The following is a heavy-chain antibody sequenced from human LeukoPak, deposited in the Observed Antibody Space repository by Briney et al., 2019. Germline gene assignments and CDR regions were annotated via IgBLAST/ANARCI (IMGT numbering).Heavy chain of an antibody. CDR1: GDSISTSSYY. J-gene: IGHJ4*02. CDR3: ARSYYYDYRQIDY. V-gene: IGHV4-39*01. D-gene: IGHD3-22*01. CDR2: IYYSGST. Sequence: PSETLSLTCTVSGDSISTSSYYWGWIRQPPGKALEWLGSIYYSGSTYYNPSLKSRVTISVDTSKNQFSLNLYSVTAADTAAFYCARSYYYDYRQIDYWGQGTLVTVSS.